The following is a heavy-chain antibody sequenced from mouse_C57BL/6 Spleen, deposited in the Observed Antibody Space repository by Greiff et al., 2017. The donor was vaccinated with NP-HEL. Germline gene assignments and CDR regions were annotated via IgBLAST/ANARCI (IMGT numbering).Heavy chain of an antibody. J-gene: IGHJ4*01. CDR2: INPSSGYT. CDR3: ARYATDAMDY. D-gene: IGHD1-1*01. V-gene: IGHV1-4*01. CDR1: GYTFTSYT. Sequence: VKLMESGAELARPGASVKMSCKASGYTFTSYTMHWVKQRPGQGLEWIGYINPSSGYTKYNQKFKDKATLTADKSSSTAYMQLSSLTSEDSAVYYCARYATDAMDYWGQGTSVTVSS.